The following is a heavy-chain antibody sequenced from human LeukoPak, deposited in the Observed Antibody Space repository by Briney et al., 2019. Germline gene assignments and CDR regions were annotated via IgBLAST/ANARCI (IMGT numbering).Heavy chain of an antibody. J-gene: IGHJ4*02. D-gene: IGHD5-12*01. CDR1: GFTFRSYT. V-gene: IGHV3-23*01. CDR2: IRESGTGT. Sequence: GGSLRLSCAASGFTFRSYTMSWVRQAPGKGLQWVSSIRESGTGTYYADSVKGRFTVSRNNSKNTMYLQINSLRAEDTAVYYCSKDSGTGGEDYWGQGTLVTVSS. CDR3: SKDSGTGGEDY.